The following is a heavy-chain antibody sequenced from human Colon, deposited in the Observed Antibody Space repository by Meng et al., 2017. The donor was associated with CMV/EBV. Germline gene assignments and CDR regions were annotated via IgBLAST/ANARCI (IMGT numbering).Heavy chain of an antibody. CDR1: GYRFSSYG. J-gene: IGHJ4*02. CDR3: ARDKGGYAGGGDH. Sequence: KAYGYRFSSYGFSWVRQGPGQGLEWMGWIGANTGNTNYAQKCQDRVTMTTDMSTSTAYMELRSLRSDDTAVYYCARDKGGYAGGGDHWGQGTLVTVSS. CDR2: IGANTGNT. V-gene: IGHV1-18*01. D-gene: IGHD5-12*01.